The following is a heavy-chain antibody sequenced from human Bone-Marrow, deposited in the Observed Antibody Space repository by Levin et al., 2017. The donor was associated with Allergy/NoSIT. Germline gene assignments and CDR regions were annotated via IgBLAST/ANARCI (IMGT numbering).Heavy chain of an antibody. D-gene: IGHD3-10*01. Sequence: GESLKISCAASGFTFSSYGMHWVRQAPGKGLEWVAVISYDGSNKYYADSVKGRFTISRDNSKNTLYLQMNSLRAEDTAVYYCAKIWFGESAGGYWGQGTLVTVSS. CDR3: AKIWFGESAGGY. J-gene: IGHJ4*02. V-gene: IGHV3-30*18. CDR2: ISYDGSNK. CDR1: GFTFSSYG.